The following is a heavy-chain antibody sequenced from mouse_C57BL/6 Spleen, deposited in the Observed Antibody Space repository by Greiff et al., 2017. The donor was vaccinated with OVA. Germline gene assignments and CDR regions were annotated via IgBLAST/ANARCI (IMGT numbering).Heavy chain of an antibody. CDR2: ISSGGSYT. CDR1: GFTFSSYG. V-gene: IGHV5-6*01. J-gene: IGHJ2*01. D-gene: IGHD2-2*01. Sequence: EVKLVESGGDLVKPGGSLKLSCAASGFTFSSYGMSWVRQTPDKRLEWVATISSGGSYTYYPDSVKGRFTISRDNAKNTLYLQMSSLKSEDTAMYYCARQRVTNYFDYWGQGTTLTVSS. CDR3: ARQRVTNYFDY.